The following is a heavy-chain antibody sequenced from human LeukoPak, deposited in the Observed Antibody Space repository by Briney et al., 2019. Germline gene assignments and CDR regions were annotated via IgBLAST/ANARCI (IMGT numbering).Heavy chain of an antibody. D-gene: IGHD3-10*01. CDR2: INWNGGST. CDR1: RFTFDDYG. V-gene: IGHV3-20*04. Sequence: GGPLRLSCAASRFTFDDYGMSWVRQAPGKGLECVAGINWNGGSTGYADSVKGRFTISRDNAKNSLYLQMNSLRAEDTALYYCARCRGSGSYYNSPLDYWGQGTLVTVSS. CDR3: ARCRGSGSYYNSPLDY. J-gene: IGHJ4*02.